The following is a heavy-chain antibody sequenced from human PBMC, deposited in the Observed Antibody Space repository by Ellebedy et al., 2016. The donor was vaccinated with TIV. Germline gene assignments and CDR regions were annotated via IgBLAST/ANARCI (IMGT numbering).Heavy chain of an antibody. V-gene: IGHV3-74*01. J-gene: IGHJ6*03. D-gene: IGHD3-10*01. CDR3: AGAGPHFYYCMDV. CDR1: GFTFSSYW. Sequence: GGSLRLXXGASGFTFSSYWMHWVRQAPGKGLVWVSRINTDGSGANYADSVEGRFTISRDNAKNTLYLQMNSLRAEDTGVYYCAGAGPHFYYCMDVWGKGTTVTVSS. CDR2: INTDGSGA.